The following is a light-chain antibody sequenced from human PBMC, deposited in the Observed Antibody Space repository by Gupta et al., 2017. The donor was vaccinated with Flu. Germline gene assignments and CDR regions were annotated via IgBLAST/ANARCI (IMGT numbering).Light chain of an antibody. CDR2: GAA. J-gene: IGKJ1*01. CDR3: QHYGTSWT. Sequence: EIVLTQSPGALSLSPGERATLSCRASQNIDRSSLAWYQQKPGQAPRLLIYGAASRATGIPDRFSGSGSGRDFTLTISRLESEDVAVYFWQHYGTSWTFGQGTMVDLK. V-gene: IGKV3-20*01. CDR1: QNIDRSS.